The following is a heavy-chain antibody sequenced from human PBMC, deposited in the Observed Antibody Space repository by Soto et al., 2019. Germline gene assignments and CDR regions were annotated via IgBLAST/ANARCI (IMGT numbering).Heavy chain of an antibody. CDR2: ISHSGST. J-gene: IGHJ4*02. Sequence: PSETLSLTCAVSGGSITSSNWWSWVRQPPGKGLEWLGQISHSGSTDYNPSLKSRVSISVDKSKNRLSLKLSSVTAADTALYYCARGDFSHFESWGQGTLVTVSS. CDR3: ARGDFSHFES. D-gene: IGHD2-21*02. CDR1: GGSITSSNW. V-gene: IGHV4-4*02.